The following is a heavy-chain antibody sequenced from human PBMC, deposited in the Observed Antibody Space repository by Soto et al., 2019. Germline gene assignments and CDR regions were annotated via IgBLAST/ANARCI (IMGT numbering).Heavy chain of an antibody. D-gene: IGHD6-6*01. CDR1: GFTVSRGS. V-gene: IGHV3-53*01. CDR3: AGSIAAGGSLEY. Sequence: EVQLVESGGGLIQPGGSLRLSCAASGFTVSRGSMSWVRQAPGKGLEWVSALNSDGSTYYADSVKGRFTISRDNSKNTLYVQINRLRAEDRAVYYCAGSIAAGGSLEYWGQGVLVTVSS. CDR2: LNSDGST. J-gene: IGHJ4*02.